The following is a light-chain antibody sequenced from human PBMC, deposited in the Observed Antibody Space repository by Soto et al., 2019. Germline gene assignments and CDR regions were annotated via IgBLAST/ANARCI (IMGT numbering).Light chain of an antibody. CDR3: QLCGDWAFT. CDR1: QSVSSY. J-gene: IGKJ3*01. V-gene: IGKV3-11*02. Sequence: EIVLTQPPATLSLSPGERTTLSCRASQSVSSYLAWYQQKPGQPPRHLIYDASNRATGIPASFSGSGSGSDFAVAISSLEPVAFAVYYFQLCGDWAFTFGPGATVDIK. CDR2: DAS.